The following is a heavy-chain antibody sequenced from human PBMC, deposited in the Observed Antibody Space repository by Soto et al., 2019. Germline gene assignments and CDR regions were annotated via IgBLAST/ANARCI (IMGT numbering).Heavy chain of an antibody. J-gene: IGHJ4*02. V-gene: IGHV3-30-3*01. D-gene: IGHD6-13*01. CDR1: GFTFSSYA. CDR2: ISYDGSNK. CDR3: ARDGDRQQTYYFDY. Sequence: GGSLRLSCAASGFTFSSYAMHWVRQAPGKGLEWVAVISYDGSNKYYADSVKGRFTISRDNSKNTLYLQMNSLRAEDTAVYYCARDGDRQQTYYFDYWGQGTLVTVSS.